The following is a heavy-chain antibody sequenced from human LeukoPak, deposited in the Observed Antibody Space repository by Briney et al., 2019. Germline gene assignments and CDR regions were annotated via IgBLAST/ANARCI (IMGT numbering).Heavy chain of an antibody. J-gene: IGHJ6*02. CDR2: INAGNGNT. V-gene: IGHV1-3*01. D-gene: IGHD6-13*01. Sequence: GASVKVSCKASGYTFTSYAMHWVRQAPGQRLEWMGWINAGNGNTKYSQKFQGRVTITRDTSASTAHMELSSLRSEDTAVYYCARDASRSSSWYLYYYYYGMDAWGQGTTVTVSS. CDR3: ARDASRSSSWYLYYYYYGMDA. CDR1: GYTFTSYA.